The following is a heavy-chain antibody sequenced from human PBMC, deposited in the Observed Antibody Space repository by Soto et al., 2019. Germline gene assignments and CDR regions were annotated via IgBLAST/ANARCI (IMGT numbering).Heavy chain of an antibody. D-gene: IGHD4-4*01. J-gene: IGHJ4*02. CDR1: GCTFNAYA. Sequence: EVQLLESGGGLVLPGGSLRLSCAASGCTFNAYAMTWVRQAPGKGLEWVSAIGGGGGNRDYAASVKGRFTISRDNSKDALDLQMNSLRVEDTAVYYCARVASDYINSVDHWGQGILVTVSS. CDR3: ARVASDYINSVDH. CDR2: IGGGGGNR. V-gene: IGHV3-23*01.